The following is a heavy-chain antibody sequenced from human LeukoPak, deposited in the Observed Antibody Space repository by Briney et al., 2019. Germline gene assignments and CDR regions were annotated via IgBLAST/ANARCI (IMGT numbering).Heavy chain of an antibody. Sequence: GGSLRLSCAASGFTFSDYYMSWIRQAPGRGLEWVSYISSSGSTIYYADSVKGRFTISRDNAKNSLYLQMNSLKTEDAALYYCTTLIGSPEDYSDTWGQGVLVTVSS. J-gene: IGHJ5*02. V-gene: IGHV3-11*01. CDR1: GFTFSDYY. CDR2: ISSSGSTI. D-gene: IGHD3-10*01. CDR3: TTLIGSPEDYSDT.